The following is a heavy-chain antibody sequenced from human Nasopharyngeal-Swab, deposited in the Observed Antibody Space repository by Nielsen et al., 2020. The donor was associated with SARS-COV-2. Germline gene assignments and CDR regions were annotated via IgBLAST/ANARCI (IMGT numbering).Heavy chain of an antibody. CDR3: ARDGLDYDFWSAYFMDV. Sequence: GGSLRLSCAASGFTFTNYNFNWVRQAPGKGLEWVPSISSSSSYIYYADSVKGRFTISRDNAKNSLYLQMNSLRAEDTAVYYCARDGLDYDFWSAYFMDVWGQGTTVTVSS. CDR1: GFTFTNYN. D-gene: IGHD3-3*01. CDR2: ISSSSSYI. J-gene: IGHJ6*02. V-gene: IGHV3-21*01.